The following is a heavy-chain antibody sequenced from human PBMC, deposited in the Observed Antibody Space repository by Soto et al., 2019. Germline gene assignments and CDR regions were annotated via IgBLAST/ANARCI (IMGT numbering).Heavy chain of an antibody. CDR3: AREDSRDYCSGGSCYSSFYDY. D-gene: IGHD2-15*01. J-gene: IGHJ4*02. CDR2: TIPIFGTA. CDR1: GGTFSSYA. Sequence: VKVSCKASGGTFSSYAISWVRQAPGQGLEWMGGTIPIFGTANYAQKFQGRVTMTADTSTSTAYMELSSLRSEDTAVYYCAREDSRDYCSGGSCYSSFYDYWGQGTLVTVSS. V-gene: IGHV1-69*06.